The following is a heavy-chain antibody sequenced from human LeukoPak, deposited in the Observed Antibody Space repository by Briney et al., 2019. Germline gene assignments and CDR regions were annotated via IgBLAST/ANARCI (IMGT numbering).Heavy chain of an antibody. CDR3: ARVNYYDSSGYYYYFDY. CDR1: GGSISSGDYY. V-gene: IGHV4-30-4*01. D-gene: IGHD3-22*01. J-gene: IGHJ4*02. CDR2: IYYSGST. Sequence: SQTLSLTCTVSGGSISSGDYYWSWIRQPPGKGLEWIGYIYYSGSTYYNPSLKSRVTMSVDTSKNQFSLKLSSVTAADTAVYYCARVNYYDSSGYYYYFDYWGQGTLVTVSS.